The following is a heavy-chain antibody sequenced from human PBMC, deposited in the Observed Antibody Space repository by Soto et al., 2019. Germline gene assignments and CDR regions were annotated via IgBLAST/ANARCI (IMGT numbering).Heavy chain of an antibody. Sequence: QVQLVQSGAEVKTPGASVKVSCKASGYTFTSYGISWVRQAPGQGLEWMGWISVYNGNTNYAQKLQGRVTMTTDTSTSTAYMGLRSLRSDDTAVYYCARVGLRYYYDSSAWGWFDPWGQGTLVTVSS. D-gene: IGHD3-22*01. CDR2: ISVYNGNT. CDR1: GYTFTSYG. CDR3: ARVGLRYYYDSSAWGWFDP. J-gene: IGHJ5*02. V-gene: IGHV1-18*01.